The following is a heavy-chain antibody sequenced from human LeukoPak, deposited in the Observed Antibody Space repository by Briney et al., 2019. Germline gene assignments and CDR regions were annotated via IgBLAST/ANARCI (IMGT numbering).Heavy chain of an antibody. CDR3: AKGDNDILTGYYNSFDY. D-gene: IGHD3-9*01. CDR2: ISASGIST. CDR1: GFTFDSYA. Sequence: GGSLRLSCAASGFTFDSYAMSWVRQAPGKGLEWVPSISASGISTYYSDSVKGRFTISRDNSKNTLYLQMNSLRAEDTAVYYCAKGDNDILTGYYNSFDYWGQGTLVTVSS. J-gene: IGHJ4*02. V-gene: IGHV3-23*01.